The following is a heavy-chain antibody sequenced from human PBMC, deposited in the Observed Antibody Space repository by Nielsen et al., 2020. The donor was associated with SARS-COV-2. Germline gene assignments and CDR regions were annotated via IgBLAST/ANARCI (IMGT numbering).Heavy chain of an antibody. D-gene: IGHD6-19*01. J-gene: IGHJ4*02. CDR3: ATVGSGWYKYFDY. V-gene: IGHV4-59*12. Sequence: SETLSLTCTVSGASIRSYYWSWIRQPPGKGLEWIGYIHNIGSTNYNPSLKSRVTISADTSKNQFSMKLSSVTAADTAVYYCATVGSGWYKYFDYWGQGTLVTVSP. CDR2: IHNIGST. CDR1: GASIRSYY.